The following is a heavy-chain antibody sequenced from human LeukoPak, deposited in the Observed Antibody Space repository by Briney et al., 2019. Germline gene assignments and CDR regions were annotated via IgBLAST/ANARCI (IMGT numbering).Heavy chain of an antibody. CDR2: ISGSGGST. Sequence: GGSLRLSCAASGFTFSSYAMSWVGQAPGKGLEWVSAISGSGGSTYYADSVKGRFTISRDNSKNTLYLQMRSLRADDTAVYFCAKCGGSVSYYKLDYYYYMDVWGKGTTVTVSS. V-gene: IGHV3-23*01. D-gene: IGHD3-10*01. J-gene: IGHJ6*03. CDR1: GFTFSSYA. CDR3: AKCGGSVSYYKLDYYYYMDV.